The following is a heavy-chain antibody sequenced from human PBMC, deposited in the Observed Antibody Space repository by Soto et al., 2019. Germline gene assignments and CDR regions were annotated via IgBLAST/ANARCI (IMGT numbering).Heavy chain of an antibody. D-gene: IGHD3-22*01. CDR3: AREFRDYYDSSGYSFHFDY. CDR1: GGSIISYY. Sequence: PSETLSLTCTVSGGSIISYYWSWIRQPTGKGLEWIGYIYYSGSTNYNPSLKSRVTISVDTSKNQFSLKLSSVTAADTAVYYCAREFRDYYDSSGYSFHFDYWGQGTLVTVSS. CDR2: IYYSGST. V-gene: IGHV4-59*01. J-gene: IGHJ4*02.